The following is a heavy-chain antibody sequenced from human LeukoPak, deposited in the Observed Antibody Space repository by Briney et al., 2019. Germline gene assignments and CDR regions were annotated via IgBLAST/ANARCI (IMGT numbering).Heavy chain of an antibody. D-gene: IGHD3-22*01. V-gene: IGHV3-43*01. CDR3: AKDRDSSDNYYGMDV. CDR1: GFTFDDYT. J-gene: IGHJ6*02. CDR2: ISWDGGST. Sequence: GGSLRLSCAASGFTFDDYTMHWVRQAPGKGLEWVSLISWDGGSTYYADSVKGRFTISRDNSKNSLYLQMNGLRTEDTALYYCAKDRDSSDNYYGMDVWGQGTTVTVSS.